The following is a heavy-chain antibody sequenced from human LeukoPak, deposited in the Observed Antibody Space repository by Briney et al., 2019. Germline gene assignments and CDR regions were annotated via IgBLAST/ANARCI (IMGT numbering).Heavy chain of an antibody. CDR3: EREPRGGAFGELPFDY. J-gene: IGHJ4*02. CDR2: IIPIFGTA. D-gene: IGHD3-10*01. CDR1: GGTFSSYA. V-gene: IGHV1-69*05. Sequence: ASVKVSCKASGGTFSSYAIGWVRQAPGQGLEWMGGIIPIFGTANYAQKFQGRVTITTDESTSTAYMELSSLRSEDTAVYYCEREPRGGAFGELPFDYWGQGTLVTVSS.